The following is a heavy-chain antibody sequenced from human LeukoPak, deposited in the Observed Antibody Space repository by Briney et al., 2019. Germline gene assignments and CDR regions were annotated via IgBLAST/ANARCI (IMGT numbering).Heavy chain of an antibody. CDR3: ARAGYCSSTSCYEYWFDP. Sequence: SETLSLTCAVYGGSFSGYYWSWIRQPPGKGLEWIGEINHSGSTNYNPSLKSRVIISVDTSKNQFSLKLSSVTAADTAVYYCARAGYCSSTSCYEYWFDPWGQGTLVTVSS. CDR2: INHSGST. V-gene: IGHV4-34*01. CDR1: GGSFSGYY. J-gene: IGHJ5*02. D-gene: IGHD2-2*01.